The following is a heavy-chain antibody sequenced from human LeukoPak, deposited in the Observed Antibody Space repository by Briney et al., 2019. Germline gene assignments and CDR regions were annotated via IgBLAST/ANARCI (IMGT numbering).Heavy chain of an antibody. J-gene: IGHJ6*02. CDR3: ARDDRMDV. CDR2: ISYDGSNK. CDR1: GFTFSSYA. V-gene: IGHV3-30-3*01. Sequence: GRSLRLSCAASGFTFSSYAMRWVRQAPGKGLEWVAVISYDGSNKYYADSVKGRFTISRDNSKNTLYLQMNSLRAEDTAVYYCARDDRMDVWGQGTTVTVSS.